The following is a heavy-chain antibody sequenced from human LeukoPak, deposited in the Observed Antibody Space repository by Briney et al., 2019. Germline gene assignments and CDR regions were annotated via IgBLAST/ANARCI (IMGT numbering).Heavy chain of an antibody. Sequence: PSETLSLTCAVYGGSFSGYYWSWIRQPQGKGLEWIGEINHSGSTNYNPSLKSRVTISVDTSKNQFSLKLSSVTAADTAVYYCASRIPGYYMDVWGKGTTVTVSS. D-gene: IGHD2/OR15-2a*01. CDR2: INHSGST. CDR1: GGSFSGYY. CDR3: ASRIPGYYMDV. V-gene: IGHV4-34*01. J-gene: IGHJ6*03.